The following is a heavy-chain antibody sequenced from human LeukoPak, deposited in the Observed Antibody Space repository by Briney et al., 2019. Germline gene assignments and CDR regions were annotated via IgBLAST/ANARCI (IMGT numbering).Heavy chain of an antibody. J-gene: IGHJ5*02. CDR3: ARARVTVTTGWFDP. CDR2: IYHSGST. V-gene: IGHV4-38-2*01. CDR1: GYSISSGYY. D-gene: IGHD4-17*01. Sequence: PSETLSLTCAVSGYSISSGYYWGWIRQPPGKGLEWIGSIYHSGSTYYNPSLKSRVTISVDTSKNQFSLKLSSVTAADTAVYYCARARVTVTTGWFDPWGQGTLVTVSS.